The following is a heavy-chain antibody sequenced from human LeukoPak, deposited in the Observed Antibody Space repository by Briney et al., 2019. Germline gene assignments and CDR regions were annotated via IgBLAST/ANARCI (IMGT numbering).Heavy chain of an antibody. CDR1: GYTFSSYD. CDR2: MSLNSGNT. CDR3: AGCSSSSCYDYFHH. V-gene: IGHV1-8*01. Sequence: ASVKVSCKASGYTFSSYDINWVRQATGQGLEWIGYMSLNSGNTGYAQNFQGRVTMTSSTSINTVYMELSSLTSEDTAVYYCAGCSSSSCYDYFHHWGQGTQVTVSS. D-gene: IGHD2-2*01. J-gene: IGHJ1*01.